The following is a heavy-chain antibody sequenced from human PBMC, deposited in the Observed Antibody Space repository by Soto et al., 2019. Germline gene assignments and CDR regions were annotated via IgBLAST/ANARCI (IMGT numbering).Heavy chain of an antibody. Sequence: PSATRSLTCTVSGASISSGSYYWSWIRELAVRGLEWIGNIYHSRNTYNNPSLKSPVSMSVDTSQNQLSLKLSSVTAADTAVYFCARGKVQQGDYGEIYSYYAMDVWGQGTTV. D-gene: IGHD4-17*01. CDR1: GASISSGSYY. J-gene: IGHJ6*02. V-gene: IGHV4-31*01. CDR3: ARGKVQQGDYGEIYSYYAMDV. CDR2: IYHSRNT.